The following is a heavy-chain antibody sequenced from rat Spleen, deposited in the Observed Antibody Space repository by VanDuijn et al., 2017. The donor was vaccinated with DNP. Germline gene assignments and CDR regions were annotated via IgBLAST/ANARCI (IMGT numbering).Heavy chain of an antibody. CDR3: ARDQGF. Sequence: EVQLAESGGDLVQPGRSLILSCVASGFTFSNYWMTWIRQVSGKGLEWVASIPNGGGATYYVDSVKGRFTISRDDAKNTLYLQMNSLRSEDTATYYCARDQGFWGPGTMVTVSS. CDR2: IPNGGGAT. J-gene: IGHJ1*01. V-gene: IGHV5-31*01. CDR1: GFTFSNYW.